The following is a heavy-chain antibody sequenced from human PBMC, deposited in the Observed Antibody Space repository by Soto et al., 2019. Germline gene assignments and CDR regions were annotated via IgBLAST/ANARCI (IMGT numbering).Heavy chain of an antibody. CDR3: ARITVTYYDY. J-gene: IGHJ4*02. CDR2: SNPSGGST. V-gene: IGHV1-46*01. CDR1: GYTFTTYY. Sequence: ASVKVSCKASGYTFTTYYIHWGRQAPGQGLEWMGISNPSGGSTNYAHKFQGRVTMTRDTSTSTVYMELSSLRSEDTAVYYCARITVTYYDYWSQGTLVPVSS. D-gene: IGHD4-17*01.